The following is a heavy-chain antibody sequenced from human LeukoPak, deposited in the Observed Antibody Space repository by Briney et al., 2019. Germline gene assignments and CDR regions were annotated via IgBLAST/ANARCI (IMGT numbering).Heavy chain of an antibody. CDR1: GGSFSGYY. CDR2: INHSGST. V-gene: IGHV4-34*01. Sequence: SETLSLTCAVYGGSFSGYYWSWIRQPPGKGLEWIGEINHSGSTNYNPSLKSRVTISVDTSKNQFSLKLSSVTAADTAVYYCARGQGSELLWFGELRLEFDCWGQGTLVTVSS. CDR3: ARGQGSELLWFGELRLEFDC. J-gene: IGHJ4*02. D-gene: IGHD3-10*01.